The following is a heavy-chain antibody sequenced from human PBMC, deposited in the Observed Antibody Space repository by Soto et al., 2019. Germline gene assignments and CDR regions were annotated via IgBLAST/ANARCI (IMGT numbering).Heavy chain of an antibody. V-gene: IGHV1-69*06. J-gene: IGHJ4*02. CDR3: ASGADPVAGTNY. Sequence: QVQLVQSGAEVKKPGSSVKVSCKASGGTFSSYAISWVRQAPGQGLEWMGGIIPILGTANYAQKFQGRVTITADKSTSTAYMERSSLRSEDTAVYYGASGADPVAGTNYWGQGTLVTVSS. CDR2: IIPILGTA. CDR1: GGTFSSYA. D-gene: IGHD6-19*01.